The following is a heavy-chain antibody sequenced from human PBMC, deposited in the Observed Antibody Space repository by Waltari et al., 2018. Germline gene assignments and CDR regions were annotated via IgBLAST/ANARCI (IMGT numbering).Heavy chain of an antibody. CDR1: GGSISSYY. D-gene: IGHD3-3*01. J-gene: IGHJ6*02. V-gene: IGHV4-59*01. Sequence: QVQLQESGPGLVKPSETLSLTCTVSGGSISSYYWSWIRQPPGKGLEWIGYIYYSGSTNYNPSLKSRVTISVDTSKNQFSLKLSSVTAADTAVYYCARREDFWSGYLGSARQYYYGMDVWGQGTTVTVSS. CDR2: IYYSGST. CDR3: ARREDFWSGYLGSARQYYYGMDV.